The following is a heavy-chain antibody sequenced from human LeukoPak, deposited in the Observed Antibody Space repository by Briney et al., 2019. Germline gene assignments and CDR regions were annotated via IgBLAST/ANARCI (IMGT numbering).Heavy chain of an antibody. V-gene: IGHV3-30*02. CDR1: GFTFSSYG. J-gene: IGHJ6*03. CDR3: AKSFLGSTSAYYYMDV. CDR2: IRYDGSNK. D-gene: IGHD2-2*01. Sequence: PGGSLRLSCAASGFTFSSYGMHWVRQAPGKGLEWVAFIRYDGSNKYYADSVKGRFTISRDNSKNTLYLQMNSLRAEDTAVYYCAKSFLGSTSAYYYMDVWGKGTTVTVSS.